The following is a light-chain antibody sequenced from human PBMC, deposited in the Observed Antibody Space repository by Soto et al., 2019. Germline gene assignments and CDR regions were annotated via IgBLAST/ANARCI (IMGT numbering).Light chain of an antibody. CDR2: RAS. J-gene: IGKJ2*01. CDR1: QTISTW. Sequence: DIQMTQSPSTLSASVGDRVTITCRASQTISTWLAWYQQKPGQAPKLLIYRASTLQTGVPSRFSGSGSGADFTLTISSLQPEDFGTYYCQQCTSYYTFGQGTKVDIK. V-gene: IGKV1-5*03. CDR3: QQCTSYYT.